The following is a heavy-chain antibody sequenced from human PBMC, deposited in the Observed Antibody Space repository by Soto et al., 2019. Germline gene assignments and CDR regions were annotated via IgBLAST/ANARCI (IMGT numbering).Heavy chain of an antibody. D-gene: IGHD1-26*01. CDR2: ISYDSTYI. Sequence: EVQVVESGGGLVKPGGSLRLSCAASGFTFSSYSMNWVRQAPGKGLEWVSSISYDSTYIFYADSVKGRFTISRDNAENSLSLQMNSLRAEDTALYYCARSQPGNAFDTWGQGTMVTVSS. CDR1: GFTFSSYS. J-gene: IGHJ3*02. CDR3: ARSQPGNAFDT. V-gene: IGHV3-21*01.